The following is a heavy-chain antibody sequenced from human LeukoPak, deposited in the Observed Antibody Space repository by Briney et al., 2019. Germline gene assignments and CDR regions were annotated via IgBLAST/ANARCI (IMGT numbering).Heavy chain of an antibody. D-gene: IGHD2-2*01. Sequence: PSETLSLTCTVSGGSISSSSYYWGWIRQPPGKGLEWIGSIYYSGSTYYNPSLKSRVTISVDTSKNQFSLKLSSVTAADTAVYYCARSLLVPAALNWFDPWGQGTLVTVSS. CDR1: GGSISSSSYY. CDR3: ARSLLVPAALNWFDP. CDR2: IYYSGST. J-gene: IGHJ5*02. V-gene: IGHV4-39*07.